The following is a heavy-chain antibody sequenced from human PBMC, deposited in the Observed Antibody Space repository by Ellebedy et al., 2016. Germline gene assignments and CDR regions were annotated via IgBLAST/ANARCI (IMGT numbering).Heavy chain of an antibody. CDR3: ATYTMGRLDY. J-gene: IGHJ4*02. CDR2: FYHIGNT. CDR1: GGSISSYY. D-gene: IGHD1-1*01. Sequence: SETLSLTCSVSGGSISSYYWTWIRQPPGKGLEWIAYFYHIGNTNYSPSLKSRVTISVDTSKNQFSLKLSSVTAADTAVYYCATYTMGRLDYWGQGTLVTVSS. V-gene: IGHV4-59*08.